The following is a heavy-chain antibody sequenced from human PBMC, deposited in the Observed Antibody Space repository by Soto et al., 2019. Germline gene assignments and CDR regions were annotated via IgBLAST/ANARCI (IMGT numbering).Heavy chain of an antibody. D-gene: IGHD4-17*01. CDR2: VSYFGTT. J-gene: IGHJ5*02. CDR1: GVPLTTYF. CDR3: EIIGGDYGSNNWLDP. V-gene: IGHV4-59*01. Sequence: PSETLSLTCNVSGVPLTTYFWSWIRQPPGKGLEWIGYVSYFGTTNYNPSLQSRVMISIDTSKNQFSLRLTSVTAADTAIYYCEIIGGDYGSNNWLDPWGQGALVTVSS.